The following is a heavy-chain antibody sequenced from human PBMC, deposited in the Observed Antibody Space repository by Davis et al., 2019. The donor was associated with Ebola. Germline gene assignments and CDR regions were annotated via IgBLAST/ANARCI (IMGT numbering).Heavy chain of an antibody. D-gene: IGHD2-21*01. CDR2: IVVGSGNT. CDR1: GFTFTSSA. Sequence: SVKVSCKASGFTFTSSAMQWVRQARGQRLEWIGWIVVGSGNTNYAQKFQERVTITRDMSTSTAYMELSSLRSEDTAVYFCARGGVAYSDLDYWGQGTLVAVSS. CDR3: ARGGVAYSDLDY. J-gene: IGHJ4*02. V-gene: IGHV1-58*02.